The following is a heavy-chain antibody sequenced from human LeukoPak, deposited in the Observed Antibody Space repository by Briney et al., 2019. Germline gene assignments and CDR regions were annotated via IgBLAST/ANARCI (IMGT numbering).Heavy chain of an antibody. D-gene: IGHD5-18*01. Sequence: PGGSLRLSCAASGFTFSSYWMSLVRQAPGKGLELVANIKQDGSEKYYVDSLKGRFTISRDNAKNSLYLQMNSLRAEDTAVYYCASPSGYSYVSSFDYWGQGTLVTVSS. CDR2: IKQDGSEK. J-gene: IGHJ4*02. CDR1: GFTFSSYW. V-gene: IGHV3-7*01. CDR3: ASPSGYSYVSSFDY.